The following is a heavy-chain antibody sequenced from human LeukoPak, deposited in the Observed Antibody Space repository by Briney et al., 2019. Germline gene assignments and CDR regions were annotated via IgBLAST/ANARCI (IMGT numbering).Heavy chain of an antibody. V-gene: IGHV3-23*01. D-gene: IGHD4/OR15-4a*01. J-gene: IGHJ4*02. CDR2: MSGNGVRT. CDR3: ARDRMGLTSLGRSALDS. Sequence: GGSLRLSCAASGFTVSNNYMSWVRQAPGRGLEWVSGMSGNGVRTFYADSVKGRFTISRDNSENALYLQMNSLRAEDTAIYYCARDRMGLTSLGRSALDSWGQGILVIVSS. CDR1: GFTVSNNY.